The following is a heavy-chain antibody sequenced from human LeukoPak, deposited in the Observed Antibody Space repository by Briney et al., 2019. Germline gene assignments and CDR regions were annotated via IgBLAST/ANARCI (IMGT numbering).Heavy chain of an antibody. Sequence: AGESLKISCKGSGYIFSPYWIGRVRQMPGKGLEWMGIIYPGDSDTRYSPSFQGQVTISADKSISAAYLQWSSLKASDTAMYYCARARYYGSGSSPFDYWGQGTLVTVSS. CDR3: ARARYYGSGSSPFDY. CDR2: IYPGDSDT. V-gene: IGHV5-51*01. D-gene: IGHD3-10*01. CDR1: GYIFSPYW. J-gene: IGHJ4*02.